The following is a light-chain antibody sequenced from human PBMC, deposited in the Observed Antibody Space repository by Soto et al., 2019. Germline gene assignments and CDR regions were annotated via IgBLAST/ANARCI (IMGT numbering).Light chain of an antibody. J-gene: IGKJ1*01. CDR3: QHYNSYSEA. Sequence: DLQMTQSPSTLSGSGGDRVTITCRASQTISSWLAWYQQKPGKAPKLLIYKASTLKSGVPSRFSGSVSGTEFTLTISSLQPDDFATYYCQHYNSYSEAFGQGTKGELK. CDR1: QTISSW. CDR2: KAS. V-gene: IGKV1-5*03.